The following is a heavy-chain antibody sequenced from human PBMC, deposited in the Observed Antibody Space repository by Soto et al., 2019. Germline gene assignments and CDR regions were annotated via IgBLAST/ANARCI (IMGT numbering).Heavy chain of an antibody. Sequence: QVQLVQSGAEVKKPGASVKVSCKASGYTFTSYAMHWVRQAPGQRLEWMGWINAGNGNTKYSQKSQGRVTITRDTSASTAYMELSSLRSEDTAVYYCARDPSGYEKEYYYYGMDVWGQGTTVTVSS. CDR1: GYTFTSYA. CDR2: INAGNGNT. D-gene: IGHD5-12*01. V-gene: IGHV1-3*01. J-gene: IGHJ6*02. CDR3: ARDPSGYEKEYYYYGMDV.